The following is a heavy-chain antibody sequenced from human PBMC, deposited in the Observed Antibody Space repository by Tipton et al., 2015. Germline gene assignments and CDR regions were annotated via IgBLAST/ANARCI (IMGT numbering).Heavy chain of an antibody. D-gene: IGHD3-10*01. J-gene: IGHJ1*01. CDR1: GYTFTGNY. CDR2: INPNSGGA. Sequence: QSGAEVKKPGASVKVSCKASGYTFTGNYIHWVRQAPGQGLEWVGRINPNSGGANYAQIFQGRVTMTRDTSITTAYMELSRLKSNDTAVYYCARDETADTGVVRGAEYFYHWGQGTLLTVSS. CDR3: ARDETADTGVVRGAEYFYH. V-gene: IGHV1-2*02.